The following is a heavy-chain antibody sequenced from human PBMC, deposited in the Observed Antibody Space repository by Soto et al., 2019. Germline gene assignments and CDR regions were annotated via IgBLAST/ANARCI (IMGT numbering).Heavy chain of an antibody. D-gene: IGHD3-22*01. CDR1: GFTFSSQN. CDR3: ARSGGARLLLPFDV. V-gene: IGHV3-48*02. CDR2: ISSGSNTI. Sequence: PGGSLRLSCAASGFTFSSQNMNWVRQAPGKGLEWLSYISSGSNTIYYADSVKGRFTISRDNAKNSLYLQMNSLRDEDTAVYYCARSGGARLLLPFDVWGQGTMVTVSS. J-gene: IGHJ3*01.